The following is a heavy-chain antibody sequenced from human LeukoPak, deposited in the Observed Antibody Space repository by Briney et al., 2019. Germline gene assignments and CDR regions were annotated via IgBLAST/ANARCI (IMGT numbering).Heavy chain of an antibody. J-gene: IGHJ4*02. CDR2: IHPGNSDT. CDR1: GYTFTDYW. Sequence: GDSLKISCRGTGYTFTDYWISWVRQLPVKGLEWMGIIHPGNSDTIYSPSFQGQVTISADKSITTAYLQWSGLKASDTAMYYCVRHIGTTGPDHWGQGTLVTVSS. CDR3: VRHIGTTGPDH. V-gene: IGHV5-51*01. D-gene: IGHD1-1*01.